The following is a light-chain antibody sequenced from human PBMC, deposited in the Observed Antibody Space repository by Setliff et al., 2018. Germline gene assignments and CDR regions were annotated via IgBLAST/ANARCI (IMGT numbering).Light chain of an antibody. CDR1: SSNIGSNV. V-gene: IGLV1-44*01. Sequence: QSVLTQPPSASGTPGQRVTISCSGSSSNIGSNVVNWYQQLPGTAPKLLIYTNNQRPSGVPDRFSGSKSGTSASLAINGLCSDDEADYYCAVWDDSLNGRVFGGGTKVTVL. CDR3: AVWDDSLNGRV. CDR2: TNN. J-gene: IGLJ2*01.